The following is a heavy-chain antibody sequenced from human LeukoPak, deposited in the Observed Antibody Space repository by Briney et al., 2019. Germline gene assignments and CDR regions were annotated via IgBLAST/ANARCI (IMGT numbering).Heavy chain of an antibody. Sequence: GGSLRLSCAASGFTFRSYWMSWVRQAPGKGLEWVANIKQDGSEKYYLDSVKGRFTISRDNAKNSLYLQMNSLRAEDTAVYYCVGSGHYDYWGQGTLVTVSS. CDR3: VGSGHYDY. CDR2: IKQDGSEK. CDR1: GFTFRSYW. J-gene: IGHJ4*02. V-gene: IGHV3-7*01. D-gene: IGHD2-15*01.